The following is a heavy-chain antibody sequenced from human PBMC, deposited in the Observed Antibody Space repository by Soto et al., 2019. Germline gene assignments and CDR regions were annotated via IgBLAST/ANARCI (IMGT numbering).Heavy chain of an antibody. J-gene: IGHJ4*02. CDR2: IYGGGTT. CDR1: GFAVSSKY. CDR3: VQTTGLPGFDF. V-gene: IGHV3-53*01. Sequence: EVQLVESGGGLIQPGGSLRRSCAASGFAVSSKYMTWVRQAPGKGLEWVSVIYGGGTTYYPDSVKGRYTITRDTSKNTFFLHMNRPRDDAAAEYYSVQTTGLPGFDFWGQGTLVSVSS.